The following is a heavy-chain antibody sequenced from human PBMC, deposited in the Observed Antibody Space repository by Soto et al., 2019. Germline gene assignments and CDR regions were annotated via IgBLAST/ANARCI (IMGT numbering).Heavy chain of an antibody. CDR3: AKEQARDYDFWSGYSVLAHFAGKIWFDP. J-gene: IGHJ5*02. V-gene: IGHV3-23*01. CDR2: ISGSGGST. CDR1: GFTFSSYA. D-gene: IGHD3-3*01. Sequence: PGGSLRLSCAASGFTFSSYAMSWVRQAPGKGLEWVSAISGSGGSTYYADSVKGRFTISRDNSKNTLYLQMNSLRAEDTAVYYCAKEQARDYDFWSGYSVLAHFAGKIWFDPWGQGTLVTVSS.